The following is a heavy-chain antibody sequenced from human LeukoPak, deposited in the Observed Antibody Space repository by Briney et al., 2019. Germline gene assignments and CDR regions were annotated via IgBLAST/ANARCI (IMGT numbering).Heavy chain of an antibody. V-gene: IGHV4-39*01. CDR2: IYYSGST. Sequence: SETLSFTCTVSGGSISSSSYYWGWIRQPPGKGLEWIGNIYYSGSTYYSPSLKSRVTISVDTSKNRFSLKLSSVTAADTAVYYCARPVPSRLGWFDPWGQGTLVTVSS. CDR3: ARPVPSRLGWFDP. CDR1: GGSISSSSYY. D-gene: IGHD1-1*01. J-gene: IGHJ5*02.